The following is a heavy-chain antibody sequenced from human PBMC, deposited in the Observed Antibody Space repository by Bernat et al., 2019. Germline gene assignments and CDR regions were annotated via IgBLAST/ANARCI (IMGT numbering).Heavy chain of an antibody. Sequence: EVQLVESGGGLVQPGGSLRLSCAASGFTLGTYGVTWVRQAPGKGLEWVSSISGRGDGTFYADSVKGRLTISRDNSKNTVYLQMNSLRDEDTALYFCAKDPNGYYVGAFDMWGQGTLVTVSS. CDR2: ISGRGDGT. J-gene: IGHJ3*02. CDR3: AKDPNGYYVGAFDM. V-gene: IGHV3-23*04. D-gene: IGHD4-17*01. CDR1: GFTLGTYG.